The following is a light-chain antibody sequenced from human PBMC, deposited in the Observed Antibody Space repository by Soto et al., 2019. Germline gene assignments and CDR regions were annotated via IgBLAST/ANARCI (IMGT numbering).Light chain of an antibody. Sequence: DMQITQSPSSVSASVGDRVTISCRASQGITSWLAWYQQKPGRAPKLLIYAASTLQSGVPSRFSGSGSGTEFTLTISSLQPEDFAPYYCQQATSSHRTFGQGTKV. CDR2: AAS. CDR1: QGITSW. CDR3: QQATSSHRT. J-gene: IGKJ1*01. V-gene: IGKV1-12*01.